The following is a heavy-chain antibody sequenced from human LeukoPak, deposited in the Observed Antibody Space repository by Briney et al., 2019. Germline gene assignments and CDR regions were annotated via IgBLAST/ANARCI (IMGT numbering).Heavy chain of an antibody. V-gene: IGHV3-33*01. J-gene: IGHJ5*02. CDR1: GFTFSSYG. CDR2: IWYDGSNK. CDR3: AREGKAAGTSGWIDP. Sequence: GRSLRLSCAASGFTFSSYGMHWVRQAPGKGLEWVAVIWYDGSNKYYADSVKGRFTISRDNSKNTLYLQMNSLRAEDTAVYYCAREGKAAGTSGWIDPWGQGTLVTVSS. D-gene: IGHD6-13*01.